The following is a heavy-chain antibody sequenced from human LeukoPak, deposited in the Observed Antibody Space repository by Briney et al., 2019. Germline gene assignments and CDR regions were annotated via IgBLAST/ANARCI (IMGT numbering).Heavy chain of an antibody. CDR1: GYTFTNYG. Sequence: ASVKVSCKASGYTFTNYGISWVRQAPGQGLEWMGWISAYNGNTNYAQKLQGRVTMTTDTSTSTAYMELRSLRSDDTAVYYCASGFLGGYDSYFDYWGQGTLVTVSS. CDR2: ISAYNGNT. J-gene: IGHJ4*02. D-gene: IGHD5-12*01. V-gene: IGHV1-18*01. CDR3: ASGFLGGYDSYFDY.